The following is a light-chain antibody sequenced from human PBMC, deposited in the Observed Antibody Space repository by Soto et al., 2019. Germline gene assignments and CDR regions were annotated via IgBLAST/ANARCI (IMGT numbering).Light chain of an antibody. J-gene: IGKJ1*01. CDR2: GAT. CDR3: HQYGSSPRT. CDR1: QTVSSRF. Sequence: EIVLTQSPGTLSLSPGERATLSCRASQTVSSRFLAWYQQRRGQAPRLLIFGATTRATGIPARFSGSGSEAEFALTISTLQSEDFAVYYCHQYGSSPRTFGQGTKVDIK. V-gene: IGKV3-20*01.